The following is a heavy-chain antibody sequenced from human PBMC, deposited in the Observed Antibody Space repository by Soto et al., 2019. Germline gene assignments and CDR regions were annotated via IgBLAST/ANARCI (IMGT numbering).Heavy chain of an antibody. J-gene: IGHJ5*02. Sequence: EVQLLESGGGLVQPGGSLRLSCAASGFTFSSYAMTWVRQAPGKGLEWVSVISGSGGSAQYADSVRGRFTISRDNAWDTVYLHMNSLRVEDTAIYYCAKDLISSGWSTWFETRGQGTLVTVSS. CDR3: AKDLISSGWSTWFET. D-gene: IGHD6-19*01. CDR2: ISGSGGSA. V-gene: IGHV3-23*01. CDR1: GFTFSSYA.